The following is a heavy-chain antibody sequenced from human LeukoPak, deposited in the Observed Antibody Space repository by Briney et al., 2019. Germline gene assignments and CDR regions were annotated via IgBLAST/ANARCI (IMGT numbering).Heavy chain of an antibody. CDR2: ISASGETT. D-gene: IGHD1-26*01. CDR1: GFTFRNYY. Sequence: PGGSLRLSCVVSGFTFRNYYMTWIRQAPGKGLEWVSYISASGETTYYGDSVRGRFTISRDNAKNSLYLDMNTLKAGDTAVYYCARDPSWEILSYFDYWGQGTLVTVSS. J-gene: IGHJ4*02. CDR3: ARDPSWEILSYFDY. V-gene: IGHV3-11*04.